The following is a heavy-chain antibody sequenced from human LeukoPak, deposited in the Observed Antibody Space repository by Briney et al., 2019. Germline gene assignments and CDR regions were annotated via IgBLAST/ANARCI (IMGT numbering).Heavy chain of an antibody. CDR1: GFTFSSYA. J-gene: IGHJ4*02. D-gene: IGHD6-19*01. CDR2: ISGSGGGT. Sequence: GGSLRLSCAASGFTFSSYAMSWVRQAPEKGLEWVSTISGSGGGTYYADSVKGRFTISRDNSKNTLYLQMNSLRAEDTAVYYCAKDGSGWYLSDSWGQGTLVTVSS. CDR3: AKDGSGWYLSDS. V-gene: IGHV3-23*01.